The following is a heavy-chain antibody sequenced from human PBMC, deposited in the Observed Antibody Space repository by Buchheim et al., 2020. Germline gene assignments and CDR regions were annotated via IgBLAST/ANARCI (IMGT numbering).Heavy chain of an antibody. V-gene: IGHV4-31*02. D-gene: IGHD2-15*01. Sequence: QVQLVESGGGLVKPGGSLRLSCAASGFTFSDYYMSWIRQAPGKGLEWIGYIYYSGSTYYNPSLKSRVTISVDTSKNQFSLKLSSVTAADTAVYYCARDCSGGSCGGSGFDPWGQGTL. J-gene: IGHJ5*02. CDR2: IYYSGST. CDR3: ARDCSGGSCGGSGFDP. CDR1: GFTFSDYY.